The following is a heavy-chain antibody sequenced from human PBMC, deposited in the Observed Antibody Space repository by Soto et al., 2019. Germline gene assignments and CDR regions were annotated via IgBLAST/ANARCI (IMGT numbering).Heavy chain of an antibody. CDR3: AKEGRMAARLKYDAFDI. J-gene: IGHJ3*02. D-gene: IGHD6-6*01. Sequence: EVQLLESGGGLVQPGGSLRLSCAASGFTFSSYAMSWVRQAPGKGLEWVSAISGSGGSTYYADSVKGRFTISRDNSKNTLYRQMNSLRAEDTAVYYCAKEGRMAARLKYDAFDIWGQGTMVTVSS. CDR1: GFTFSSYA. V-gene: IGHV3-23*01. CDR2: ISGSGGST.